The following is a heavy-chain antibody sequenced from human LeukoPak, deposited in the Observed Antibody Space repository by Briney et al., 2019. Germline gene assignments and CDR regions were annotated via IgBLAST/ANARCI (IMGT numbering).Heavy chain of an antibody. Sequence: PGGSLRLSCAASGFTFSSYSMNWVRQAPGKGLEWVSSISSSSSYIYYADSVKGRFTISRDNAKNSLYLQMNSLRAEDTAVYYCARCSGSYSHQRPDYWGQGTLVTVSS. CDR1: GFTFSSYS. CDR3: ARCSGSYSHQRPDY. CDR2: ISSSSSYI. J-gene: IGHJ4*02. V-gene: IGHV3-21*01. D-gene: IGHD3-10*02.